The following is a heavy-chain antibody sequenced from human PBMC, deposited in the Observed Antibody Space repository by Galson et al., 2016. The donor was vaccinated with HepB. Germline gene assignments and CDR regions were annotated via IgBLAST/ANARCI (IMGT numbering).Heavy chain of an antibody. J-gene: IGHJ4*02. V-gene: IGHV4-34*01. CDR3: ARGQLWPSGVFDY. Sequence: GESFTAYYWIWIRQPPGKGLEWIGEINHRGYTNYNPSLKSRVTISGDTSRNQFSLKLTSVTAADTAIYYCARGQLWPSGVFDYWGQRTLVTVSS. CDR2: INHRGYT. D-gene: IGHD3-10*01. CDR1: GESFTAYY.